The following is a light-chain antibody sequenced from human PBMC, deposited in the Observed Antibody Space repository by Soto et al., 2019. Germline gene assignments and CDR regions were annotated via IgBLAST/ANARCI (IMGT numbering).Light chain of an antibody. V-gene: IGKV3-15*01. Sequence: EIVMTQSPATLSVSPGERATLSCRASQSVGSNLAWYQQKPGQAPRLLIYGAANRATGIPARFSGSASGTELTLTISGLQSEDFAVYYCQQYSNWPLLTFGGGTKVDIE. CDR3: QQYSNWPLLT. CDR1: QSVGSN. CDR2: GAA. J-gene: IGKJ4*01.